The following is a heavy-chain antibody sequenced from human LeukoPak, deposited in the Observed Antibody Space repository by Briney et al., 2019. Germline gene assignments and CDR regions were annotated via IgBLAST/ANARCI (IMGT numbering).Heavy chain of an antibody. V-gene: IGHV3-7*01. CDR2: IKEDGSEK. D-gene: IGHD3-3*01. CDR1: GFTFSRYW. Sequence: GGSLRLSCAASGFTFSRYWMTWVRQAPGKGLEWVANIKEDGSEKYSVDSVRGRFTISRDNTKNSLFLEINSLRAEDTAVYYCATGWSHHDYWGQGTLVSVSS. CDR3: ATGWSHHDY. J-gene: IGHJ4*02.